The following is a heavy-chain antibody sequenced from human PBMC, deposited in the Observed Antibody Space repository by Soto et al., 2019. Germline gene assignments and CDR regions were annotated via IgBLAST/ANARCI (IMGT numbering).Heavy chain of an antibody. D-gene: IGHD2-21*02. J-gene: IGHJ6*02. CDR2: ISGSGGSI. CDR1: GFIFSSSA. V-gene: IGHV3-23*01. Sequence: EVQLLDSGGGLVQPGGALRLSCSASGFIFSSSAMNWVRQAPGKGLEWVSAISGSGGSIYYADSVKGRFTISRDNSKTTLYLEMDSLRAEDTAVYYCAKGGGDSLRYGMDVWGQGTKVTVSS. CDR3: AKGGGDSLRYGMDV.